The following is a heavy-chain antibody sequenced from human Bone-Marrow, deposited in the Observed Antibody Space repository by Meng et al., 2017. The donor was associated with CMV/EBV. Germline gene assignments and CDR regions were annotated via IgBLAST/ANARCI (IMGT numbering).Heavy chain of an antibody. Sequence: GESLKISCAASGFTVSSNYMSWVRQAPGKGLEWVSVIYSGGSTYYADSVKGRFTISRDNSKNTLYLQMNSLRAEDTALYYCAREHYDFWSGYYPYYYYGMDVWGQGTTVTVSS. D-gene: IGHD3-3*01. J-gene: IGHJ6*02. CDR1: GFTVSSNY. V-gene: IGHV3-53*01. CDR3: AREHYDFWSGYYPYYYYGMDV. CDR2: IYSGGST.